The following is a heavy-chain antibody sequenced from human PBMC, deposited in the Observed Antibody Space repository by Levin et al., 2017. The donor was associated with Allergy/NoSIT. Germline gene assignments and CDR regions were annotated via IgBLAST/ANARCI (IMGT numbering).Heavy chain of an antibody. J-gene: IGHJ6*02. CDR3: AREEGWGYHYGMDG. CDR2: IERDGSET. D-gene: IGHD3-16*02. CDR1: GFTFTSFW. V-gene: IGHV3-7*01. Sequence: GGSLRLSCAASGFTFTSFWMTWVRQAPGKGLEWVANIERDGSETYYVDSVKGRFTISRDNAKNSVYLQMNSLRVDDTAVYYCAREEGWGYHYGMDGWGQGTTVTVSS.